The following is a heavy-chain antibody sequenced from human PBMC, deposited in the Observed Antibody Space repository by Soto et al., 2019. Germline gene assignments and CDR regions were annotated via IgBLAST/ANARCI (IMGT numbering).Heavy chain of an antibody. CDR1: GDSVSSNSAA. Sequence: SQTLSLTCAISGDSVSSNSAAWNWIRQSPSRGLEWLGRTYYRSKWYNDYAVSVKSRITINPDPSKNQFSLQLNSVTPEDTAVYYCARGLPPYYYDSSGYYYRGHYFDYWGQGTLVTVSS. CDR3: ARGLPPYYYDSSGYYYRGHYFDY. J-gene: IGHJ4*02. V-gene: IGHV6-1*01. D-gene: IGHD3-22*01. CDR2: TYYRSKWYN.